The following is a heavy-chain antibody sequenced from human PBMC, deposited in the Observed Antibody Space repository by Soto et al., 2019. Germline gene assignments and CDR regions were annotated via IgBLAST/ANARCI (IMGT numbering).Heavy chain of an antibody. CDR2: IDYSGST. V-gene: IGHV4-31*03. CDR3: ARAARIPKFHAVDV. Sequence: LSLTCSVSSGSITSETYYWSWIRQHPGRGLEWIGHIDYSGSTFYNPSLQSRITVSVDTSKNQFSLKLSSVTAADTAVYYCARAARIPKFHAVDVWGRGTTVTVSS. CDR1: SGSITSETYY. J-gene: IGHJ6*02. D-gene: IGHD2-15*01.